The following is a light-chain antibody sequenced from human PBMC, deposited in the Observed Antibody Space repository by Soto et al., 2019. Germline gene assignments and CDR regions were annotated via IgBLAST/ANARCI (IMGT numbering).Light chain of an antibody. CDR3: SSYTSSSTRIV. CDR2: DVS. V-gene: IGLV2-14*01. CDR1: SSDVGGYNY. Sequence: QSALTQPASVSGSPGQSITISCTGTSSDVGGYNYVSWYQQHPGKAPKLMIYDVSNRPSGVSNRFSGSKSGNTASLTISGLQAEDEDDYYCSSYTSSSTRIVFGTGTKVTVL. J-gene: IGLJ1*01.